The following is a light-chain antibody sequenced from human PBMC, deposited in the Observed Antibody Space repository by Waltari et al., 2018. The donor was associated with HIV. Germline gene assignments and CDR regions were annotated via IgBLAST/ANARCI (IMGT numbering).Light chain of an antibody. V-gene: IGLV2-23*02. CDR1: SSAVGDDNY. Sequence: QSALTQPASVSGSPGQSITISCTGTSSAVGDDNYVSWYQQHPGKAPKLMIYDVNKPPSGVSNRFSGSKSGNTASLTISGLQAEDEADYYCCSYAGSSTVVFGGGTKLTVL. CDR2: DVN. CDR3: CSYAGSSTVV. J-gene: IGLJ2*01.